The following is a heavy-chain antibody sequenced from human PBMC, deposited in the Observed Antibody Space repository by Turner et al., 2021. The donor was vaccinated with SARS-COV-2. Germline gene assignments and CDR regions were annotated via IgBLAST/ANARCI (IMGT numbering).Heavy chain of an antibody. V-gene: IGHV1-18*01. D-gene: IGHD2-15*01. CDR3: ARGDIVVVVASTPGDYFDY. Sequence: QVQQGQSGAEVKKPGASVKVSCQASGYTFTSYGISWVRQAPGQGLEWMGWISAYNGNTNYAQKLQGRVTMTTDTSTSTAYMELRSLRSDDTAVYYCARGDIVVVVASTPGDYFDYWGQGTLVTVSS. CDR1: GYTFTSYG. J-gene: IGHJ4*02. CDR2: ISAYNGNT.